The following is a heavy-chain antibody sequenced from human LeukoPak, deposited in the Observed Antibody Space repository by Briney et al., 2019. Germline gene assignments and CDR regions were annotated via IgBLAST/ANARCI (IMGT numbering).Heavy chain of an antibody. J-gene: IGHJ4*02. D-gene: IGHD5-18*01. Sequence: PGGSLRLSCAASGFTFSSYSMNWVRQAPGKGLEWVSSISSSSSYIYYADSVKGRFTTSRDNAKNSLYLQMNSLRAEDTAVYYCARADWDTAMIDYWGQGTLVTVSS. CDR2: ISSSSSYI. CDR1: GFTFSSYS. CDR3: ARADWDTAMIDY. V-gene: IGHV3-21*01.